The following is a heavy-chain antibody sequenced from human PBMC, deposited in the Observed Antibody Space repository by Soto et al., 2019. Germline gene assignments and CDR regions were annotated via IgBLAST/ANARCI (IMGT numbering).Heavy chain of an antibody. CDR1: GFSFSDYF. D-gene: IGHD2-8*01. Sequence: QVQLVESGGGLVEPGGSLRLSCAISGFSFSDYFMSWIRQAPGKGLEWISEISSSGGATYYSDSLKGRFTISRDNAKEILYLEMNSLRPDDTAVYYCARTRFHYGVYWGQGAPVTVS. J-gene: IGHJ4*02. CDR3: ARTRFHYGVY. V-gene: IGHV3-11*01. CDR2: ISSSGGAT.